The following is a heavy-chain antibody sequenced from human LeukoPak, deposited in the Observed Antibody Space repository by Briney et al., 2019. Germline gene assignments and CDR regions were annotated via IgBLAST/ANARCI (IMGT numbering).Heavy chain of an antibody. J-gene: IGHJ4*02. CDR1: GGTFSSYA. D-gene: IGHD4-17*01. Sequence: AASVKVSCKASGGTFSSYAISWVRQAPGQGLEWMGGIIPIFGTANYAQKFQGRVTITADESTSTAYMELSSLRSGDTAVYYCARDNGYGDYEGYFDYWGQGTLVTVSS. CDR2: IIPIFGTA. V-gene: IGHV1-69*13. CDR3: ARDNGYGDYEGYFDY.